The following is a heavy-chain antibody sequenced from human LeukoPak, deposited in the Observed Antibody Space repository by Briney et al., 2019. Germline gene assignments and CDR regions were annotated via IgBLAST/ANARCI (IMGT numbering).Heavy chain of an antibody. CDR1: GGSISSSSYY. CDR3: ARLGRGYSYAGAFDY. J-gene: IGHJ4*02. D-gene: IGHD5-18*01. CDR2: IYYSGST. V-gene: IGHV4-39*01. Sequence: PSETLSLTCTVSGGSISSSSYYWGWIRQPPGKGLEWIGSIYYSGSTYYNPSLKSRVTISVDTSKNQFSLKLSSVTAADTAVYYCARLGRGYSYAGAFDYWAREPWSPSPQ.